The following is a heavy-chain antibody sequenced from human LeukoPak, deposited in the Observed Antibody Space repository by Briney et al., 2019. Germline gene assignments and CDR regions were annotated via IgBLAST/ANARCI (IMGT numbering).Heavy chain of an antibody. CDR1: GFTFSGSA. CDR3: ARGIAAAGNPNWFDP. J-gene: IGHJ5*02. Sequence: PGGSLKLSCAASGFTFSGSAMHWVRQAPGTGLEWVAVIWSDGSNKYYADSVKGRFTISRDNSKNTLYLQMNSLRAEDTAVYYCARGIAAAGNPNWFDPWGQGTLVTVSS. D-gene: IGHD6-13*01. V-gene: IGHV3-33*08. CDR2: IWSDGSNK.